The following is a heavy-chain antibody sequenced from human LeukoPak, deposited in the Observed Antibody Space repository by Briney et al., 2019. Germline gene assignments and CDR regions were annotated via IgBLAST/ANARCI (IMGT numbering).Heavy chain of an antibody. Sequence: SETLSLTCTVSGGSISSYYWSWIRQPGGKGMEWIGRIYTSGSTNYNPSLKSRVTMSVDTSKNQFSLKLSSVTAADTAVYYCARVSCSSTSCYYNWFDPWGQGTLVTVSS. CDR3: ARVSCSSTSCYYNWFDP. D-gene: IGHD2-2*01. CDR2: IYTSGST. V-gene: IGHV4-4*07. J-gene: IGHJ5*02. CDR1: GGSISSYY.